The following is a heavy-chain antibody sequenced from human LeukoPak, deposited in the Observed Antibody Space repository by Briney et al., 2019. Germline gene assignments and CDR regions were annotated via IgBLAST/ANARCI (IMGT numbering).Heavy chain of an antibody. V-gene: IGHV3-13*01. CDR1: GFTFSSYS. J-gene: IGHJ4*02. CDR3: ARQMTPHGNFDY. D-gene: IGHD1-26*01. Sequence: GGSLRLSCAASGFTFSSYSMNWVRQATGKGLEWVSAIGTAGDTFYPGSVKGRFTISRENAKNSLYLQMNNLRAEDTAVYYCARQMTPHGNFDYWGQGTLVTVSS. CDR2: IGTAGDT.